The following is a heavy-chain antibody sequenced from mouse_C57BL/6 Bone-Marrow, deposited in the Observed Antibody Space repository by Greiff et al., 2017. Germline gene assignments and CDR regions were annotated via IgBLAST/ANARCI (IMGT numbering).Heavy chain of an antibody. D-gene: IGHD1-1*01. CDR2: IDPYSGGT. V-gene: IGHV1-72*01. J-gene: IGHJ1*03. Sequence: VQLQQPGAELVKPWASVKLSCKASGYTFTSYWMYWVKQRPGRGLEWIGRIDPYSGGTKYNEKFKRKATLTVDKPSSTAYMQLSSLTSEDSAVSYCASNYSSGYFYVWGTEATVIVSA. CDR1: GYTFTSYW. CDR3: ASNYSSGYFYV.